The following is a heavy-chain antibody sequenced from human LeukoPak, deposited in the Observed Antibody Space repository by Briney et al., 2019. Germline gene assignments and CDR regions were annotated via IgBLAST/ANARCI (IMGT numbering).Heavy chain of an antibody. CDR1: GGSFSGYY. V-gene: IGHV4-34*01. D-gene: IGHD3-9*01. CDR3: AREGDILTGYCHFDY. Sequence: SETLSPTCAVYGGSFSGYYWSWIRQFPGKGLEWIGEINHSGSTNYNPSLKSRVTISVDTSKNQFSLKLSSVTAADTAVYYCAREGDILTGYCHFDYWGQGTLVTVSS. CDR2: INHSGST. J-gene: IGHJ4*02.